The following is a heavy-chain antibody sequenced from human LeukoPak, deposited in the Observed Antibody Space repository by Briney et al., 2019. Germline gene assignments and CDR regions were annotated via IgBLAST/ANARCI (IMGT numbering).Heavy chain of an antibody. V-gene: IGHV4-61*02. J-gene: IGHJ3*02. CDR3: ARALVRATGAFDI. CDR1: GGSISSGSYY. Sequence: SQTLSLTCTVSGGSISSGSYYWSWIRQPAGKGLEWIGRIYTSGSTNYNPSLKSRVTISVDTSKNQFSLKLSSVTAADTAVYYCARALVRATGAFDIWGQGTMVTVSS. D-gene: IGHD1-26*01. CDR2: IYTSGST.